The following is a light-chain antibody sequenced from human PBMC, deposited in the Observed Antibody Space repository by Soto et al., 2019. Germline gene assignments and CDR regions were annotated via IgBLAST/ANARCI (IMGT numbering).Light chain of an antibody. Sequence: NFMLTQPHSVSESPGQTVTISCTGSSGSIASHYVQLYQQRPGSAPTTVVYENNQRPSGVPGRFSASIDSSSNSASLTISGLKTEDEADYYCQSYDSHNQVFGGGTKLTVL. V-gene: IGLV6-57*02. CDR3: QSYDSHNQV. CDR1: SGSIASHY. J-gene: IGLJ2*01. CDR2: ENN.